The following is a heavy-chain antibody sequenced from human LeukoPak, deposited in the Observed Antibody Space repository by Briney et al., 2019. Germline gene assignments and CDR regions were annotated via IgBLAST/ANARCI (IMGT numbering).Heavy chain of an antibody. Sequence: ASVKVFCKASGYTFTGYYMHWVRQAPGQGLEWMGWINPNSGGTNYAQKFQGRVTMTRDTSISTAYMELSRLRSDDTAVYYCARGNRDLRGYSGYDYGPYYYYYMDVWGKGTTVTVSS. CDR2: INPNSGGT. V-gene: IGHV1-2*02. CDR1: GYTFTGYY. J-gene: IGHJ6*03. CDR3: ARGNRDLRGYSGYDYGPYYYYYMDV. D-gene: IGHD5-12*01.